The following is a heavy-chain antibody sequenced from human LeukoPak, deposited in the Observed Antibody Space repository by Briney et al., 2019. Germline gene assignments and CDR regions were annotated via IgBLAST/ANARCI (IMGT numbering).Heavy chain of an antibody. CDR2: FDPEDCET. J-gene: IGHJ4*02. D-gene: IGHD2-8*01. V-gene: IGHV1-24*01. Sequence: GASVKVSFKVSGYTLTELSMHWVRQAPGKGREWMGGFDPEDCETIYAQKLQGRVTMTEDTSTDTAYMELSSLRSEDTAVYYCATLTAEGLYCTNGVCLYFDYWGQGTLVTVSS. CDR3: ATLTAEGLYCTNGVCLYFDY. CDR1: GYTLTELS.